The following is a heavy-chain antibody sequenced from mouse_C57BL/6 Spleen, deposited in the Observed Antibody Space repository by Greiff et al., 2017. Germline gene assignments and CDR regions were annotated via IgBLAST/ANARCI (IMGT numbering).Heavy chain of an antibody. V-gene: IGHV1-55*01. J-gene: IGHJ3*01. D-gene: IGHD2-4*01. CDR3: ARFGLYDYDGFAY. Sequence: QVQLQQPGAELVNPGASVKMSCKASGYTFTSYWITWVKQRPGQGLEWIGDIYPGSGSTNYNEKFKSKATLTVDTSSSTAYMQLSSLTSEDSAVYYCARFGLYDYDGFAYWGQGTLVTVSA. CDR2: IYPGSGST. CDR1: GYTFTSYW.